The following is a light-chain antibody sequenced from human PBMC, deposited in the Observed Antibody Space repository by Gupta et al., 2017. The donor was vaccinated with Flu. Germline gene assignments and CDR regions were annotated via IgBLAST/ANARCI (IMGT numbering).Light chain of an antibody. Sequence: GQTARISCGGNNIGTRSVHWYQQKPGQAPVMVVYDDSDRPSGIPERFSGSNSGNTATLTISRVEGGDEAASYCPLWGRDSDHPLFGGGA. CDR2: DDS. V-gene: IGLV3-21*02. CDR3: PLWGRDSDHPL. CDR1: NIGTRS. J-gene: IGLJ3*02.